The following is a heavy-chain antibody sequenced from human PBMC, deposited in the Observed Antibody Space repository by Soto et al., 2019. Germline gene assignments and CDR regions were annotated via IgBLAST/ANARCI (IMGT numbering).Heavy chain of an antibody. CDR1: GYSISSGYH. CDR2: VHYSGNT. CDR3: ARQDRVVAEGRWFDP. V-gene: IGHV4-38-2*02. Sequence: SDTLSLTCTVSGYSISSGYHWAWIRQPPGKGLEWLGSVHYSGNTYYNPSLKSRLTISVDKSKNQFSLNLSSVTAADTAVYYCARQDRVVAEGRWFDPWGQGTLVTVSS. D-gene: IGHD2-15*01. J-gene: IGHJ5*02.